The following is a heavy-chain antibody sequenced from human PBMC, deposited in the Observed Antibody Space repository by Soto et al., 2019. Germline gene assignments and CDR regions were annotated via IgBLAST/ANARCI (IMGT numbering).Heavy chain of an antibody. D-gene: IGHD1-7*01. CDR3: ARAYLTGTTPLYNWFDR. V-gene: IGHV4-34*01. CDR1: GGSLGGYY. Sequence: QVQLLQWGTGALKPSETLSLTCTVHGGSLGGYYWNWIRQSPGKALEWIGEVSHVDSTNYNPSLKGRATISLDTPKNQFSLKLTSMTAADTAVYYCARAYLTGTTPLYNWFDRWGQGTLVTVSS. J-gene: IGHJ5*02. CDR2: VSHVDST.